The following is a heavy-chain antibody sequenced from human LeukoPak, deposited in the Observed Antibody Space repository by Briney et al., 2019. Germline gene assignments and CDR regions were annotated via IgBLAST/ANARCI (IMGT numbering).Heavy chain of an antibody. CDR3: ARDRIAAAGTDYDY. Sequence: GGSLRLSCAASGFTFSSYWMTWIRQAPGKGLEWVANIKGDESAKYYVDSVKGRFTISRDNAYNSLYLQMNSLRAEDTAVYCCARDRIAAAGTDYDYWGQGALVTVSS. D-gene: IGHD6-13*01. CDR2: IKGDESAK. V-gene: IGHV3-7*01. CDR1: GFTFSSYW. J-gene: IGHJ4*02.